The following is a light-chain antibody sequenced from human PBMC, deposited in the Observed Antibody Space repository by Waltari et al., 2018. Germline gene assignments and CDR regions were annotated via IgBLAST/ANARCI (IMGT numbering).Light chain of an antibody. J-gene: IGLJ2*01. CDR3: QVWHTTNNQPGVV. CDR1: SIGSKS. V-gene: IGLV3-21*02. CDR2: DDS. Sequence: SFVLTQPPSVSVAPGQTPAIPCGGVSIGSKSVPMYRQKPGQATVVAVYDDSYRPSGIPERFPGSNSGNTATLTISRVEAGDEATFYCQVWHTTNNQPGVVFGGGTKLTVL.